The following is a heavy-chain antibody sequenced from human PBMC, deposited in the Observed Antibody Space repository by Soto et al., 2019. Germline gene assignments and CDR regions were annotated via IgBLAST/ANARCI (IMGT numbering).Heavy chain of an antibody. D-gene: IGHD3-10*01. V-gene: IGHV1-69*13. Sequence: SVKVSCKASGGGNLRDYRTTWVRRAPGQGLEWMGGIIPKLGSANYAQNFQGRVTITADESTNTAYMELRSLRSEDTAVYYCARGRGYYGSGILTTNAFDIWGQGTMVTVS. CDR2: IIPKLGSA. CDR1: GGGNLRDYR. J-gene: IGHJ3*02. CDR3: ARGRGYYGSGILTTNAFDI.